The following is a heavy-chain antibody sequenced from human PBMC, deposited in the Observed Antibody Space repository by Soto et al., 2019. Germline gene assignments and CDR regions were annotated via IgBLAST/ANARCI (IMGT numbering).Heavy chain of an antibody. J-gene: IGHJ4*02. CDR1: GFTFSSYG. CDR3: AIVYAQNNLYSTPGPFDY. V-gene: IGHV3-30*03. D-gene: IGHD4-4*01. CDR2: ISYDGSNK. Sequence: GGSLRLSCAASGFTFSSYGMHWVRQAPGKGLEWVAVISYDGSNKYYADSVKGRFTNSRNNSKNTLYLQMNSLRAEDTAVYYCAIVYAQNNLYSTPGPFDYWGQGTLVTVSS.